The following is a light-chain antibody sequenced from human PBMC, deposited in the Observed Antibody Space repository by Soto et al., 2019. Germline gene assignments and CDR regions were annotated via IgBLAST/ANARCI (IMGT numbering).Light chain of an antibody. CDR1: QGISTY. CDR3: QHLSGYPRT. J-gene: IGKJ1*01. Sequence: IQLTQSPSSLSASVGDRVTITCRASQGISTYLAWYQQKPGKAPNLLIYAASTLQSGVPLRFSGSGSGTDFTLTISSLQPEDFATYFCQHLSGYPRTFGQGTKV. CDR2: AAS. V-gene: IGKV1-9*01.